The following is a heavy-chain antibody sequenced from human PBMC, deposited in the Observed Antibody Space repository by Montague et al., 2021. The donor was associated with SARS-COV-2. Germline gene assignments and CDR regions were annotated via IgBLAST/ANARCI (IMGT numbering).Heavy chain of an antibody. CDR1: GGSISNYY. CDR3: ARVQRGYYYGLGVSAHFDY. Sequence: SETLSLTCTVSGGSISNYYWSWIRQPPGKGPEWIGYIYYSGSTNYNPSTKSRVTISVDTSKSQFSLKLSSVTAADTAVYYCARVQRGYYYGLGVSAHFDYWGQGTLVTVSS. D-gene: IGHD3-10*01. V-gene: IGHV4-59*01. CDR2: IYYSGST. J-gene: IGHJ4*02.